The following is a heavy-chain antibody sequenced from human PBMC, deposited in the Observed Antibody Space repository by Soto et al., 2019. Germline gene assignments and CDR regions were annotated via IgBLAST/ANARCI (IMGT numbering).Heavy chain of an antibody. CDR1: GGSISSGGYY. CDR2: IYYSGST. J-gene: IGHJ6*02. Sequence: PSETLSLTCTVSGGSISSGGYYWSWIRQHPGKGLEWIGYIYYSGSTYYNPSLKSRVTISVDTSKNQFSLKLSSVTAADTAVYYCARKGVGATIESGYYYYGMDVWGQGTTVTVSS. CDR3: ARKGVGATIESGYYYYGMDV. D-gene: IGHD5-12*01. V-gene: IGHV4-31*03.